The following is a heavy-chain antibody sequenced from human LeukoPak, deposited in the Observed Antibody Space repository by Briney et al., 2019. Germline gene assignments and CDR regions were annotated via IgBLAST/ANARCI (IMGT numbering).Heavy chain of an antibody. V-gene: IGHV6-1*01. CDR2: TYYRSKWYN. Sequence: SQTLSLTCDISGDSVSSNSAAWNWIRQSPSRGLEWLGRTYYRSKWYNDYAVSVKSRITINPDTSKNQFSLQLNSVTPEDTAVYYCARVEYCSSISCPKWFDPWGQGTLVTVSS. D-gene: IGHD2-2*01. CDR3: ARVEYCSSISCPKWFDP. J-gene: IGHJ5*02. CDR1: GDSVSSNSAA.